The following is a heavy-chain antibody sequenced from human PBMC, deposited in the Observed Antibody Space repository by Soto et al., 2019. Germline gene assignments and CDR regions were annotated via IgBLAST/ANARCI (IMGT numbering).Heavy chain of an antibody. V-gene: IGHV3-23*01. D-gene: IGHD2-21*01. J-gene: IGHJ4*02. CDR3: AKGVSYFDY. CDR2: ISGSDDST. Sequence: ILSCPASEFAFSGYGMSWVRQAPGRGLEWVSSISGSDDSTYYADSVKGRFTISRDNSKNTLYLQMNSLRAEDTAVYYCAKGVSYFDYWGQGTLVTVSS. CDR1: EFAFSGYG.